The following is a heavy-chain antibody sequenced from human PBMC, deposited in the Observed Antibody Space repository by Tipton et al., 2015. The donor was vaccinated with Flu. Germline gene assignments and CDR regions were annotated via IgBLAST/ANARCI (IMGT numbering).Heavy chain of an antibody. CDR3: ARYRGSNARGEGNDAFDI. J-gene: IGHJ3*02. CDR1: GGSISSDSYF. V-gene: IGHV4-61*02. CDR2: IYTNGRT. D-gene: IGHD1-26*01. Sequence: TLSLTCIVSGGSISSDSYFWSWIRQPAGKGLQWIGRIYTNGRTNYNPSLESRVSISADTSKNEFSLSLSSVTAADTAMYYCARYRGSNARGEGNDAFDIWGQGTMVSVSS.